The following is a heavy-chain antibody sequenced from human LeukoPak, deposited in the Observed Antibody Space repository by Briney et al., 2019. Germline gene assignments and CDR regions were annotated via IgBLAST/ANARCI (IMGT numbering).Heavy chain of an antibody. J-gene: IGHJ3*02. CDR1: VFTFSSYA. Sequence: PGVTLRLSCAASVFTFSSYAMCWVRQAPGKGLEWVSAISGSGGSTYYADSVKDRFTISRDNSKNTLYLQMNSLRAEDTAVYYCAKVRGSGWDDAFDIWGQGTMVTVSS. CDR2: ISGSGGST. D-gene: IGHD6-19*01. V-gene: IGHV3-23*01. CDR3: AKVRGSGWDDAFDI.